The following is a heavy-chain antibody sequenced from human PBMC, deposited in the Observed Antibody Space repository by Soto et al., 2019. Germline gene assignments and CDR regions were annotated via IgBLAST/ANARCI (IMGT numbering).Heavy chain of an antibody. CDR3: ARDEEQLARGWFDP. Sequence: VASVKVSCKASGYTFTSYGISWVRQAPGQGLEWMGWISAYNGNTNYAQKLQGRVTMTTDTSTSTAYMELRSLRSDDTAVYYCARDEEQLARGWFDPWGQGXLVTVYS. D-gene: IGHD6-13*01. CDR1: GYTFTSYG. CDR2: ISAYNGNT. J-gene: IGHJ5*02. V-gene: IGHV1-18*04.